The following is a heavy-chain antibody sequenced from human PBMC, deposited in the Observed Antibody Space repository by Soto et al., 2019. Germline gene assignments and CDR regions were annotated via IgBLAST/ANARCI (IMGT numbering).Heavy chain of an antibody. Sequence: EVQLVESGGGLVQPGGSLRLSCAASGITVDSSYMSWVRQAPGKGLEWVSVIYSDGSTYYADSVKGRFTISRHNFKNTAYLQMNSLRAEDTAVYYCARDWQRNHLGYWGQGTLVIVSS. CDR1: GITVDSSY. V-gene: IGHV3-53*04. D-gene: IGHD6-25*01. CDR2: IYSDGST. J-gene: IGHJ4*02. CDR3: ARDWQRNHLGY.